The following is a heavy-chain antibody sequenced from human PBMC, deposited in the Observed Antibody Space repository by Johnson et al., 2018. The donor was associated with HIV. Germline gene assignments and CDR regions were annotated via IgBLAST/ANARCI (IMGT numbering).Heavy chain of an antibody. J-gene: IGHJ3*02. CDR3: TRDGGYCSGGNCYFAFDI. D-gene: IGHD2-15*01. CDR2: INWNGGNT. V-gene: IGHV3-20*04. Sequence: GSPRLSCAASEFTFDEYGMSWVRQAPGKGLEWVSSINWNGGNTNYADSVKGRFTISRDNTKKSLFLQLNSLRAEDTALYYCTRDGGYCSGGNCYFAFDIWGQGTMVTVSS. CDR1: EFTFDEYG.